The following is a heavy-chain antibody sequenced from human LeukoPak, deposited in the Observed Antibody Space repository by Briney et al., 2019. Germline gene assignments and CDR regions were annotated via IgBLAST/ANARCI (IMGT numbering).Heavy chain of an antibody. Sequence: SETLSLTCTVSGGSISGYYWSWIRQPPGKGLEWIGEINHSGNTIYNPSLKSRVTISVDTSKNQFSLRLSSVTAADTTVYYCARGLRRYSKAFPFDYWDQGTLVTVSS. D-gene: IGHD5-18*01. V-gene: IGHV4-34*01. J-gene: IGHJ4*02. CDR3: ARGLRRYSKAFPFDY. CDR1: GGSISGYY. CDR2: INHSGNT.